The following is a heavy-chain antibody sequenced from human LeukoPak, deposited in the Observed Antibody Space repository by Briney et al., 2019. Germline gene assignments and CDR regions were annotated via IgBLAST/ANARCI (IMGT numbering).Heavy chain of an antibody. J-gene: IGHJ4*02. Sequence: SETLSLTCSASGGSISNYYWSWIRQPAGKGLEWIGSFHASGSITYRPSLKSRVTMSVDTSKNHFSLKLSSVTAADTAVYYCARALAGAYFDYWGQGTLVTVSS. CDR2: FHASGSI. V-gene: IGHV4-4*07. CDR1: GGSISNYY. CDR3: ARALAGAYFDY. D-gene: IGHD6-13*01.